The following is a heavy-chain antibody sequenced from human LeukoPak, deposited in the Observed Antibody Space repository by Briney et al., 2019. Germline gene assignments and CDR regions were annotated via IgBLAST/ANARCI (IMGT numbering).Heavy chain of an antibody. CDR3: ARDIRGYDYFDY. CDR1: GVSISSYY. V-gene: IGHV4-59*01. D-gene: IGHD5-12*01. J-gene: IGHJ4*02. Sequence: SETLSLTCTVSGVSISSYYWSWIRQPPGKGLEWIGYIYYSGSTKYNPSLKSRVTISVDTSKNQFSLKLSSVTAADTAVYYCARDIRGYDYFDYWGQGTLVTVSS. CDR2: IYYSGST.